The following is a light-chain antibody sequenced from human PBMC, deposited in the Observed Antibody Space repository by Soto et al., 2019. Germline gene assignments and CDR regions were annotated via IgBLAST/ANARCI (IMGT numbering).Light chain of an antibody. Sequence: VMTQSPATLSVSPGEGATLSCRASQNLRSSLAWYQQKPGQAPRLLIYGASTRATGIPARFSGSGSGTEFTLTISSLQSEDFAVYFCQQYNIWPQTFGQGTKVEIK. J-gene: IGKJ1*01. CDR2: GAS. V-gene: IGKV3-15*01. CDR1: QNLRSS. CDR3: QQYNIWPQT.